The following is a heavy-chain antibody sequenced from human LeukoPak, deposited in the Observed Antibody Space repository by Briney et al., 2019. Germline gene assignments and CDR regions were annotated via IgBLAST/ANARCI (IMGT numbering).Heavy chain of an antibody. Sequence: GGSLRLSCAASGFTLSSYGMHWVRQAPGKGLEWVAFIRYDVSNKYYADSVKGRFTISRDNSKNTLYLQMNSLRVEDTAVYYCAKDRLRYCSGGSCYSPVDYWGQGTLVSVSS. CDR1: GFTLSSYG. V-gene: IGHV3-30*02. D-gene: IGHD2-15*01. CDR3: AKDRLRYCSGGSCYSPVDY. CDR2: IRYDVSNK. J-gene: IGHJ4*02.